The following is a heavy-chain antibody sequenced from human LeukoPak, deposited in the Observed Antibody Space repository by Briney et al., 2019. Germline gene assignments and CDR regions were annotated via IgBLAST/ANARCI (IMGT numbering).Heavy chain of an antibody. CDR3: AKERIFGALDV. CDR2: ITNDGSST. J-gene: IGHJ6*02. Sequence: GGSLRLSCAASGLTFSSHWMHWVRQAPEKGLVWVSRITNDGSSTTYADSVKGRFTISRDNSKNTLYLQMNSLRAEDTAVYYCAKERIFGALDVWGQGTTVTVSS. V-gene: IGHV3-74*01. CDR1: GLTFSSHW. D-gene: IGHD3-3*01.